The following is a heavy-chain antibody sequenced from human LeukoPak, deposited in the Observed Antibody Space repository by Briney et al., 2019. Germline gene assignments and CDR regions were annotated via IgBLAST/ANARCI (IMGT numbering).Heavy chain of an antibody. J-gene: IGHJ5*02. CDR3: ARRLTQYDCFDP. D-gene: IGHD2-2*01. CDR2: TYYRSTWYN. Sequence: SQTLSLTCAISGDSVSSNSVTWNWIRQSPSRGLEWLGRTYYRSTWYNDYAVSVRGRITVNPDTSKNQFSLHMNSVTPEDTAVYYFARRLTQYDCFDPWGQGILVTVSS. CDR1: GDSVSSNSVT. V-gene: IGHV6-1*01.